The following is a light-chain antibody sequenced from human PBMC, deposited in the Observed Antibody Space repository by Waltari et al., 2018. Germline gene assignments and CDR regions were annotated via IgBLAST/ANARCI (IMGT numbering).Light chain of an antibody. CDR3: QQYNNWPPYT. CDR2: GAS. J-gene: IGKJ2*01. Sequence: EIVMAQSPATLSVSPGERATLSCRASQSVRSNLAWYQQKPGLAPRLLIYGASTTATGIPARFSGSGSGTEFTLTISSLQSEDFAVYYCQQYNNWPPYTFGQGTKLEIK. V-gene: IGKV3-15*01. CDR1: QSVRSN.